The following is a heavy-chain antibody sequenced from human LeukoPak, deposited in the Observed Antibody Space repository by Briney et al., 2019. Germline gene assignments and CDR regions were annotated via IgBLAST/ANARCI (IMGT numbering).Heavy chain of an antibody. V-gene: IGHV1-18*01. CDR1: GYTFTSYG. CDR2: ISAYNGNT. D-gene: IGHD3-9*01. Sequence: GASVKVPCKASGYTFTSYGISWVRQAPGQGLEWMGWISAYNGNTNYAQKLQGRVTMTTDTSTSTAYMELRSLRSDDTAVYYCARVLRYFDWLLYPALDYWGQGTLVTVSS. CDR3: ARVLRYFDWLLYPALDY. J-gene: IGHJ4*02.